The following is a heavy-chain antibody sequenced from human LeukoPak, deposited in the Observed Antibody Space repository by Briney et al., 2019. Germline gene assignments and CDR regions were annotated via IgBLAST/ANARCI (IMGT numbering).Heavy chain of an antibody. J-gene: IGHJ4*02. V-gene: IGHV5-51*01. CDR3: VAYRDGRVLKDY. CDR1: GYSFPTYW. D-gene: IGHD5-24*01. Sequence: GESLKISCKGTGYSFPTYWIGWVRQMPGKGLESVAMIYPGDSDTRYSPSFQGQVTISADMFTSTPYLQWTSLKASDTAMFYCVAYRDGRVLKDYWGQGTLVTVSS. CDR2: IYPGDSDT.